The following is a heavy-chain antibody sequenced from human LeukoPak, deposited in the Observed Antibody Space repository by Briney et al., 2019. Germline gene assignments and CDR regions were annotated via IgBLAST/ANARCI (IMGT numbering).Heavy chain of an antibody. CDR2: ILYDGSNK. J-gene: IGHJ6*02. V-gene: IGHV3-30*01. CDR3: ARVVAGSVYNCGMDV. D-gene: IGHD6-19*01. Sequence: GGSLRLSCAASGFTFSTYVMHWVRQAPGKELQWVAVILYDGSNKYYADSVKGRFIISRDNSKNTLYLQMNSLTAEDTAVYYCARVVAGSVYNCGMDVWGQGTTVTVSS. CDR1: GFTFSTYV.